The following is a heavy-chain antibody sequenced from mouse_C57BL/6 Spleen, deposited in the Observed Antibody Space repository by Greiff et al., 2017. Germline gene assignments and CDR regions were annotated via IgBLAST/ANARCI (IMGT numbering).Heavy chain of an antibody. CDR1: GYTFTSYW. J-gene: IGHJ4*01. Sequence: QVQLQQPGAELVRPGSSVKLSCKASGYTFTSYWMHWVKQRPIQGLEWIGNIDPSDSETHYNQKFKDKATLTVDTSSSTAYMPISSLTSEDSAVYYGAREEYDYDMYAMAYWGQGTSVTVSS. D-gene: IGHD2-4*01. CDR3: AREEYDYDMYAMAY. CDR2: IDPSDSET. V-gene: IGHV1-52*01.